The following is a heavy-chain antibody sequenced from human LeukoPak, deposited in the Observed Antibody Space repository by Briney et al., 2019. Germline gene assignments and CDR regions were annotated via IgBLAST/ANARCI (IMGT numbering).Heavy chain of an antibody. J-gene: IGHJ4*02. CDR2: TSGNGGST. Sequence: PGGSLRLSCAASCFNFRSYAMTWVRQAPGKGLEWVSGTSGNGGSTYYADAVKGRFTISRDNSKNTVYLQMNSLRAEDTAVYYSATGMPISKLVVIINGLDYWGQGTLVTVSS. V-gene: IGHV3-23*01. CDR3: ATGMPISKLVVIINGLDY. CDR1: CFNFRSYA. D-gene: IGHD3-22*01.